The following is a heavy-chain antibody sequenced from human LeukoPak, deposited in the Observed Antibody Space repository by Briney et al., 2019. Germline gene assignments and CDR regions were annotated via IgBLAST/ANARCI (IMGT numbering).Heavy chain of an antibody. J-gene: IGHJ4*02. CDR1: GYTFTGYY. D-gene: IGHD7-27*01. Sequence: ASVKVSCKASGYTFTGYYMHWVRRAPGQGLEWMGRINPNSGGTDYAQKFQGRVTMTRDTSISTVYMELSRLRSDDTAVYYCARARSAELGYWGQGTLVTVSS. CDR2: INPNSGGT. V-gene: IGHV1-2*06. CDR3: ARARSAELGY.